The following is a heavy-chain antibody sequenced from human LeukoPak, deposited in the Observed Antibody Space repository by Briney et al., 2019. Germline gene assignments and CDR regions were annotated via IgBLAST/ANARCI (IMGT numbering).Heavy chain of an antibody. Sequence: PSETLSLTCSVSGYSITSGYHWGWVRLSPGKGLEWIGSMYHSESPYYNPSLKSRATLSVDTSENQFSLKMSSATATDTAVYYCVRSEINGYIKYWGLGTLVTVSS. CDR2: MYHSESP. CDR1: GYSITSGYH. CDR3: VRSEINGYIKY. D-gene: IGHD1-14*01. J-gene: IGHJ4*02. V-gene: IGHV4-38-2*02.